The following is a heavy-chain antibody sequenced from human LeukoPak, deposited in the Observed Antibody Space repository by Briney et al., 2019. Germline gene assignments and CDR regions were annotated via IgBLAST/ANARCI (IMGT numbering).Heavy chain of an antibody. Sequence: GGSLRLSCTGSGFNFSDHYMTWIRQAPGKGLEWISYISSSGTTTYYADSVKGRFTISRANAKTSVDLQMEGLRADDTAVYYCARVGSSRGWFDPWGHGTLVTVSS. CDR1: GFNFSDHY. CDR3: ARVGSSRGWFDP. D-gene: IGHD3-10*01. CDR2: ISSSGTTT. J-gene: IGHJ5*02. V-gene: IGHV3-11*01.